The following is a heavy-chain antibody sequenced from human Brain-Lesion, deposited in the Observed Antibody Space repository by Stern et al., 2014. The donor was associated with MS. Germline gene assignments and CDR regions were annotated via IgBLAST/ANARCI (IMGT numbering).Heavy chain of an antibody. J-gene: IGHJ6*02. CDR2: INPNTGGA. D-gene: IGHD3-3*01. V-gene: IGHV1-2*02. CDR1: GYIFTGYY. CDR3: ARDQRGITIFGVVTDYYYLGMDV. Sequence: DQLVESGAEVKKPGASVKVSCKTSGYIFTGYYIHWVRQAPGQGLEWMAWINPNTGGAKDAQKFQGRVTMSREESISTPYVELSSLTSDDTAVYYCARDQRGITIFGVVTDYYYLGMDVWGQGTTVTVSS.